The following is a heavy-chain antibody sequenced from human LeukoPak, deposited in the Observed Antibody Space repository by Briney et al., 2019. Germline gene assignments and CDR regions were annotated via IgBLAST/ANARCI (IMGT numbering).Heavy chain of an antibody. Sequence: SETLSLTCAVYGGSFSGYYWSWIRQPPGKGLEWIGEINHSGSTNYNPSLKSRVTISVDTSKNQFSLKLSSVTAADTAVYYCARKGSSGWYGRRFDYWGQGTLVTVSS. D-gene: IGHD6-19*01. CDR3: ARKGSSGWYGRRFDY. CDR1: GGSFSGYY. J-gene: IGHJ4*02. CDR2: INHSGST. V-gene: IGHV4-34*01.